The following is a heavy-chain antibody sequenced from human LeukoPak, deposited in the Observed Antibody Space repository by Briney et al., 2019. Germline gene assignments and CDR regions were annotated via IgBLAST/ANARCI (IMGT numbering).Heavy chain of an antibody. CDR3: AKDLAPAAY. D-gene: IGHD2-2*01. CDR1: GFTFNTYW. Sequence: GGSLRLSCAASGFTFNTYWMSWVRQAPGKGLEWVSALTGSGGSTYYADSVKGRFTISRDNSKKTLFLQMNSLRAEDTAVYYCAKDLAPAAYWGQGTLVTVSS. V-gene: IGHV3-23*01. CDR2: LTGSGGST. J-gene: IGHJ4*02.